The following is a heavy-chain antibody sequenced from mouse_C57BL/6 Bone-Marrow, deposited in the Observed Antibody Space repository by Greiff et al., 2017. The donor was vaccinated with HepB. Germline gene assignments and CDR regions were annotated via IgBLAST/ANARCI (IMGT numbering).Heavy chain of an antibody. D-gene: IGHD1-3*01. CDR2: IDPSDSYT. Sequence: QVQLQQSGAELVMPGASVKLSCKASGYTFTSYWMHWVKQRPGQGLEWIGEIDPSDSYTNYNQKFKGKSTLTVDKSSSTAYMQLSSLTSEDSAVYYCARYMTSYYFDYWGQGTTLTVSS. J-gene: IGHJ2*01. CDR1: GYTFTSYW. CDR3: ARYMTSYYFDY. V-gene: IGHV1-69*01.